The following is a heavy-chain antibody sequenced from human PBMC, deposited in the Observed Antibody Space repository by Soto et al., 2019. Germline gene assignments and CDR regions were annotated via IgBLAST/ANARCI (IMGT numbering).Heavy chain of an antibody. J-gene: IGHJ4*02. Sequence: GGSLRLSCAASGFTFSSYEMNWVRQAPGKGLEWVSYISSSGSTIYYADSVKGRFTISRDNAKNSLYLQMNSLRAEDTAVYYCARDSFLSITMIVEYFDYWGQGTLVTVSS. V-gene: IGHV3-48*03. CDR3: ARDSFLSITMIVEYFDY. CDR2: ISSSGSTI. D-gene: IGHD3-22*01. CDR1: GFTFSSYE.